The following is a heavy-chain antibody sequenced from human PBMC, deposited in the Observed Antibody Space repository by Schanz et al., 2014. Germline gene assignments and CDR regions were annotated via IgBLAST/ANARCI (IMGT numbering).Heavy chain of an antibody. CDR3: ARGTPFLCDY. CDR1: GFTFGTFW. J-gene: IGHJ4*02. CDR2: ISSTSTYL. Sequence: EVHLVESGGGLVKPGGSLRLSCAASGFTFGTFWMSWVRQAPGKGLEWVSSISSTSTYLYYADSVKGRFTISRDSARNSLYLQMSSLRAEDTAVYYCARGTPFLCDYWGQGTLVTVSS. V-gene: IGHV3-21*01. D-gene: IGHD3-16*01.